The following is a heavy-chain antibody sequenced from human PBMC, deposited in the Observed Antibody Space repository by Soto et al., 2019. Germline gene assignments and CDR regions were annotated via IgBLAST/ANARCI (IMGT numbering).Heavy chain of an antibody. CDR3: ARDIDVGSTGDPRGFDY. Sequence: ASVKVSCKASGYTFTGYYMHWVRQAPGQGLEWMGWINPNSGGTNYAQKFQGWVTMTRDTSISTAYMELSRLRSDDTAVYYCARDIDVGSTGDPRGFDYWGQGTLVTVSS. V-gene: IGHV1-2*04. J-gene: IGHJ4*02. CDR2: INPNSGGT. D-gene: IGHD7-27*01. CDR1: GYTFTGYY.